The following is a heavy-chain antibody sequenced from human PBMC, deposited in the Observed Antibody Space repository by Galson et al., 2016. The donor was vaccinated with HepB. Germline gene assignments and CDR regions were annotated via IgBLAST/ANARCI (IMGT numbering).Heavy chain of an antibody. J-gene: IGHJ6*02. D-gene: IGHD3-10*01. CDR2: ISASSGTI. Sequence: SLRLSCAASGFRFSDYNMNWVRQAPGRGLEWVAYISASSGTIYYADSAKGRSTISRDSANNSLSLQMNSLRAEDTAFYYCARPYTYYFGSGSYFDVLHYGMDVWGQGTTVTVSS. V-gene: IGHV3-48*01. CDR3: ARPYTYYFGSGSYFDVLHYGMDV. CDR1: GFRFSDYN.